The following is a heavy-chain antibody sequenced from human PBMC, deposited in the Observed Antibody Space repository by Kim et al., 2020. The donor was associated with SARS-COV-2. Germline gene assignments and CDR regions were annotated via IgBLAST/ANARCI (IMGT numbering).Heavy chain of an antibody. Sequence: GGSLRLSCEASGFTFKNSWMHWVRQAPGKGLVWVSVINSDGTTTSYADSVKGRFTISRDNAKNTLSLQMNSLRAEDTAVYYCASLTGHNPLDYWGQGTLVTVSS. J-gene: IGHJ4*02. D-gene: IGHD3-9*01. V-gene: IGHV3-74*01. CDR1: GFTFKNSW. CDR3: ASLTGHNPLDY. CDR2: INSDGTTT.